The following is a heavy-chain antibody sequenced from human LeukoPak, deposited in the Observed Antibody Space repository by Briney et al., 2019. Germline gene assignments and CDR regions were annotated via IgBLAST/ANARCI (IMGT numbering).Heavy chain of an antibody. J-gene: IGHJ4*02. Sequence: SETLSLTCAVYGGSFSGYYWSWIRQPPGKGLEWIGEINHSGSTNYNPSLKSRVTISVDTSKNQFSLKLSSVTAADTAVYYCARTGRSSAWYFRDWGQGTLVTVSS. D-gene: IGHD6-19*01. CDR3: ARTGRSSAWYFRD. CDR2: INHSGST. V-gene: IGHV4-34*01. CDR1: GGSFSGYY.